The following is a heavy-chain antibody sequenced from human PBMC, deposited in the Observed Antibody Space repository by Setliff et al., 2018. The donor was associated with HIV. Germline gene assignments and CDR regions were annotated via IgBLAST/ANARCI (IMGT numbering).Heavy chain of an antibody. CDR2: IYYSGST. D-gene: IGHD3-16*02. Sequence: SETLSLTCTVSGGSTSSYYWSWIRQPPGKGLEWIGYIYYSGSTKYNPSLKSRVTISVETSKNQFSLKLSSVTAADTAVYYCARGYPVSYYYYMDVWGKGTTVTVSS. V-gene: IGHV4-59*12. J-gene: IGHJ6*03. CDR1: GGSTSSYY. CDR3: ARGYPVSYYYYMDV.